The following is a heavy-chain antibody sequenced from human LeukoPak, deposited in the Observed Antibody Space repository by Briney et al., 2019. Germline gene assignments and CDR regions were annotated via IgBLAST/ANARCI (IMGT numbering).Heavy chain of an antibody. CDR2: IIPIFGTA. V-gene: IGHV1-69*06. Sequence: SVKLSCKASGGTFSSYAISWVRQAPGQGLEWMGRIIPIFGTANYAQKFQGRVTITADKSTSTAYMELSSLRSEDTAVYYCAREGWGGYYTPYYYYYMDVWGKGTTVTVSS. J-gene: IGHJ6*03. CDR3: AREGWGGYYTPYYYYYMDV. CDR1: GGTFSSYA. D-gene: IGHD3-3*01.